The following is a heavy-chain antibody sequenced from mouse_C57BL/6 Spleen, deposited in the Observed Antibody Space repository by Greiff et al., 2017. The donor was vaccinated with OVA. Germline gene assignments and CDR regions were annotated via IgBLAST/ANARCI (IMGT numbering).Heavy chain of an antibody. CDR2: IYPGSGNT. Sequence: LVESGAELVRPGASVKLSCKASGYTFTDYYINWVKQRPGQGLEWIARIYPGSGNTYYNEKFKGKATLTAEKSSSTAYMQLSSLTSEDSAVYFCARCDYGSSAWFAYWGQGTLVTVSA. J-gene: IGHJ3*01. CDR3: ARCDYGSSAWFAY. V-gene: IGHV1-76*01. CDR1: GYTFTDYY. D-gene: IGHD1-1*01.